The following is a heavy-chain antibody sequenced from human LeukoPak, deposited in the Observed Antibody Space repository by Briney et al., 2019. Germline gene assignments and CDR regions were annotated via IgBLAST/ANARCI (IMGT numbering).Heavy chain of an antibody. CDR3: AKESGYFYWYFDL. J-gene: IGHJ2*01. V-gene: IGHV3-30*18. CDR2: ISYDGSNK. CDR1: GFNFSSYG. Sequence: GGSLRLSCAASGFNFSSYGMHWVRQAPGKGLEWVAVISYDGSNKFYADSVKGRFTISRDNSKNTLYLQMNSLRAEDTAVYYCAKESGYFYWYFDLWGRGTLVTVSS. D-gene: IGHD3-3*01.